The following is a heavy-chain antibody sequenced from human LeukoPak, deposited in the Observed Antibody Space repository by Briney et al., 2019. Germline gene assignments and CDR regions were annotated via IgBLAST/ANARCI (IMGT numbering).Heavy chain of an antibody. V-gene: IGHV1-8*01. CDR2: MNPNSGNT. J-gene: IGHJ6*03. CDR3: ARGLGSGSYWDYYYMDV. Sequence: ASVKVSCKASGYTFTSYDINWVRQATGQGLEWMGWMNPNSGNTGYAQKFQGRVIMTRNTSISTAYMELSSLRSEDTAVYYCARGLGSGSYWDYYYMDVWGKGTTVTVSS. D-gene: IGHD1-26*01. CDR1: GYTFTSYD.